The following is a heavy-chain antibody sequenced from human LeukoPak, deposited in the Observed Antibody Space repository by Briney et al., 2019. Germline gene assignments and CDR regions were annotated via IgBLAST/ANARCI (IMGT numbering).Heavy chain of an antibody. CDR3: AKLSLSGRSQSADY. CDR1: GFTFSSHW. D-gene: IGHD3-10*01. V-gene: IGHV3-74*01. Sequence: PGGSLRLSCAASGFTFSSHWMHWVRQAPGKGLVWVSRINSDGSSISYADSVKGRFTISRDNAKNTLFLQMNSLRAEDTAVYYCAKLSLSGRSQSADYWGQGTLVTVSS. CDR2: INSDGSSI. J-gene: IGHJ4*02.